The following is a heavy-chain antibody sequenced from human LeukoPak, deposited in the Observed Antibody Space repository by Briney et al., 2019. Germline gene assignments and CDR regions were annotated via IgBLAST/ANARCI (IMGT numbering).Heavy chain of an antibody. J-gene: IGHJ4*02. CDR1: GYTFTGYY. V-gene: IGHV1-2*02. CDR3: ARDPAHTYYYEP. Sequence: ASVKVTCKASGYTFTGYYLHWVRQAPGQGLEWMGWINPKNGGTKYAQKFQGRVTMTRDTSISTAYMELSRLTSDDTAVYSCARDPAHTYYYEPWGQGTLVTVSS. CDR2: INPKNGGT. D-gene: IGHD3-22*01.